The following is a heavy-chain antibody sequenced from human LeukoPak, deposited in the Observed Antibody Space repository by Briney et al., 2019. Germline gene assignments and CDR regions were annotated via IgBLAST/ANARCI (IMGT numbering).Heavy chain of an antibody. Sequence: PSETLSLTCTVSGGSISSYYWSWIRQPPGKGLEWIANIYHTGSTNYNPSLSSRVTISVDTSKNQFSLKVTSVTAADTAVYYCARFYYYDTTGYPYYYMDVWGKGTTVTVSS. CDR1: GGSISSYY. J-gene: IGHJ6*03. D-gene: IGHD3-22*01. V-gene: IGHV4-59*08. CDR2: IYHTGST. CDR3: ARFYYYDTTGYPYYYMDV.